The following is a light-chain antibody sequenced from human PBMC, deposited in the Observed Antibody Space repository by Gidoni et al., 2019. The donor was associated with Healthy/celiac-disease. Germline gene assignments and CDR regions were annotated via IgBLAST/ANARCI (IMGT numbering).Light chain of an antibody. J-gene: IGLJ1*01. V-gene: IGLV2-14*01. CDR3: SSYTSSSTRV. Sequence: QSALTQPASVSGSPGQSITISCTGTSSDVGGYNYVSWYQQHPGNAPKLMIYEVSNRPSGVSIRFSGSKSGNTASLTISGLQAEDEADYYCSSYTSSSTRVFGTGTKVTVL. CDR1: SSDVGGYNY. CDR2: EVS.